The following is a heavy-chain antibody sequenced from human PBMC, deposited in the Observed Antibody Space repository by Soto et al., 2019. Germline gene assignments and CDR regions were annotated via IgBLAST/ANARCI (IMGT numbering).Heavy chain of an antibody. CDR2: IIPIIGVT. V-gene: IGHV1-69*17. CDR3: ARESLGAKGAEH. J-gene: IGHJ1*01. Sequence: QVQLVQSGAEVKRPGSSVKVSCESSGDTFNSYVISWVRQAPGQGLEWMGGIIPIIGVTHYAQKFQGRVTIGALSSTGTAYMALTNLGFEDTALYYCARESLGAKGAEHWGQGTLVTGSS. D-gene: IGHD3-16*01. CDR1: GDTFNSYV.